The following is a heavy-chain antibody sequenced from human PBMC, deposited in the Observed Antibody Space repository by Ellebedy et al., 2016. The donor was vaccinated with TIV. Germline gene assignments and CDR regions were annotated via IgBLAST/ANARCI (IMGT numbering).Heavy chain of an antibody. D-gene: IGHD1-26*01. Sequence: PGGSLRLSCAASGFTFSVYWMGWVRQAPGKGLDWVANIKQDGSEEFYVDSVKGRFTISRDNAKNSLYLQMDSLRAEDTAVYYCARDPRILAVSDAFDVWGQGTMVTVSS. CDR2: IKQDGSEE. J-gene: IGHJ3*01. CDR1: GFTFSVYW. CDR3: ARDPRILAVSDAFDV. V-gene: IGHV3-7*01.